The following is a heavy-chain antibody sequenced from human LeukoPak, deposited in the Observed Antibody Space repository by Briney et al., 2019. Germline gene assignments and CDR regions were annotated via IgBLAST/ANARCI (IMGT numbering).Heavy chain of an antibody. J-gene: IGHJ5*02. CDR3: ARLLMGAIKADP. Sequence: PSETLSLTCAVSGYSISSGYYWGWIRQPPGKGLEWIGSIYHSGSTYYNPSLKSRVTISVDTSKNQFSLKLSSVTAADTAVYYCARLLMGAIKADPWGQGTLVTVSS. CDR1: GYSISSGYY. CDR2: IYHSGST. D-gene: IGHD1-26*01. V-gene: IGHV4-38-2*01.